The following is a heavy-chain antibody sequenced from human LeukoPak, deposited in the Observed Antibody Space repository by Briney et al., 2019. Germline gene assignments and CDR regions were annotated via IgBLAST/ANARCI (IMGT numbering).Heavy chain of an antibody. Sequence: GGSLRLSCAASGFTFSGYWMSWVRQAPGKGLEWVANINKDGSERYNVDSVKGRFTISRDNANKSLYLQMNSLRAEDTSVYYCARESKGRSKIDYWGQGTLVTVSS. J-gene: IGHJ4*02. D-gene: IGHD4-17*01. CDR3: ARESKGRSKIDY. CDR2: INKDGSER. CDR1: GFTFSGYW. V-gene: IGHV3-7*01.